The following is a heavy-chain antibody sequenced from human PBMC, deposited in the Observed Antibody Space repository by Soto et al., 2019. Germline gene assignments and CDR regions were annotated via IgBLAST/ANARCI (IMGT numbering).Heavy chain of an antibody. CDR1: GFTFSSHS. V-gene: IGHV3-21*04. CDR3: AKVTGYYMDH. J-gene: IGHJ4*02. Sequence: EVQVVESGGGLVKPGGSLRLSCAASGFTFSSHSMNWVRQAPGKGLEWVSTISSSSTYIYYADSVKGRFTISRDNAKNSLYLQMNSLRAEGTAVYYCAKVTGYYMDHWGQGTLVTVSS. D-gene: IGHD3-9*01. CDR2: ISSSSTYI.